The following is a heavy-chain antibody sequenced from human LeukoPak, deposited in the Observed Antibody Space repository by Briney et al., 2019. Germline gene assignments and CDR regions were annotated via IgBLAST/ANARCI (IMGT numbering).Heavy chain of an antibody. Sequence: SETLSLTCTVSGGSISSYYWSWIRQPPGKGLEWIGYIYYSGSTNYNPSLKSRVTISVDTSKNQFSLKLSSVTAADTAVYYCARADSRAPGFDYWGQGTLVTVSS. CDR1: GGSISSYY. D-gene: IGHD6-13*01. CDR3: ARADSRAPGFDY. CDR2: IYYSGST. J-gene: IGHJ4*02. V-gene: IGHV4-59*01.